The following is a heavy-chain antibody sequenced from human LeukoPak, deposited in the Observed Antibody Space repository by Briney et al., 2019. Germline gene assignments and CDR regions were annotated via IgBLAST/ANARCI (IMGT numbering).Heavy chain of an antibody. D-gene: IGHD6-6*01. Sequence: PGRSLRLSCAASGFTFSSYSMNWVRQAPGKGLEWVSSISSSSSYIYYADSVKGRFTISRDNAKNSLYLQMNSLRAEDTAVYYCARDSKQLVRTLNYWGQGTLVTVSS. CDR1: GFTFSSYS. CDR3: ARDSKQLVRTLNY. J-gene: IGHJ4*02. CDR2: ISSSSSYI. V-gene: IGHV3-21*01.